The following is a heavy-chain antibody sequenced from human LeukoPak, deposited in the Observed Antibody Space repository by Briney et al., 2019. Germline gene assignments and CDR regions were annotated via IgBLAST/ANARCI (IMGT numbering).Heavy chain of an antibody. J-gene: IGHJ4*02. CDR3: ASDSPFDY. CDR1: GFTFSTYC. CDR2: IKQDGSEK. V-gene: IGHV3-7*01. Sequence: GGPPRLSCAASGFTFSTYCMSWLRRAPGGGLEWGANIKQDGSEKYYVDSVKGRLTVSRDNAINSLYLQMNSLRAEDTSVYYCASDSPFDYWGQGTLVTVSS.